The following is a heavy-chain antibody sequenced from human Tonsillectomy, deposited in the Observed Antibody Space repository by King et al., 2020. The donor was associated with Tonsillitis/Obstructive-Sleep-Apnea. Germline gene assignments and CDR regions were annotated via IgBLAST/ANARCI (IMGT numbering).Heavy chain of an antibody. CDR3: ARLRANRITIFGVVTPHLYYFDY. Sequence: QLVQSGAEVKKPGASVKVSCKASGYTFTSYGISWVRQAPGQGLEWMGWISAYNGNTNYAQKLQGRVTMTTDTSTSTAYMELRSLRSDDTAVYYCARLRANRITIFGVVTPHLYYFDYWGQGTLVTVSS. CDR2: ISAYNGNT. CDR1: GYTFTSYG. V-gene: IGHV1-18*01. J-gene: IGHJ4*02. D-gene: IGHD3-3*01.